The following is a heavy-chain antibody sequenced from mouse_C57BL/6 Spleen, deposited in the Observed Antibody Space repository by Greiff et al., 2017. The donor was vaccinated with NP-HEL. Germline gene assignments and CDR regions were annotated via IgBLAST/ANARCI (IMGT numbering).Heavy chain of an antibody. D-gene: IGHD2-3*01. CDR3: ARRDGAY. CDR1: CFPFLSSF. J-gene: IGHJ3*01. CDR2: ISSGSSTI. Sequence: EVHLVESGGGLVKKGGSRQPSLPCSCFPFLSSFLPFFLPSPYNGLEWVAYISSGSSTIYYADTVKGRFTISRDNAKNTLFLQMTSLRSEDTAMYYCARRDGAYWGQGTLVTVSA. V-gene: IGHV5-17*01.